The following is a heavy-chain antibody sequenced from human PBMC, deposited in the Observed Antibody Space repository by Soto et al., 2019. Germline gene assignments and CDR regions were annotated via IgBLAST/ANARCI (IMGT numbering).Heavy chain of an antibody. V-gene: IGHV4-59*01. CDR2: IYYSGST. D-gene: IGHD2-21*02. J-gene: IGHJ3*02. CDR3: ARGSGGNYGDAFDI. CDR1: GGSISSYY. Sequence: QVQLQESGPGLVKPSETLSLTCTVSGGSISSYYWSWIRQPPGKGLEWIGYIYYSGSTNYNPSLKSRVTISVDTSKNQFSLKLSSVTAADTAVYYCARGSGGNYGDAFDIWGQGTMVTVSS.